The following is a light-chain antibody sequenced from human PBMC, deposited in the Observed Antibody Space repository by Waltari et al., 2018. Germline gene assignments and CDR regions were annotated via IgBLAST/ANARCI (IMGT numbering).Light chain of an antibody. CDR3: HSRDASGVAGS. CDR2: DKN. J-gene: IGLJ2*01. V-gene: IGLV3-19*01. Sequence: SSELTQDPAVSVAMVQTVRITCQGDSLRSYYASWYQQRPGQAPLLVLYDKNTRPSGVPDRLSCCRSHNTGSSTITGGPAEDEATYYCHSRDASGVAGSFGGGTKLTVL. CDR1: SLRSYY.